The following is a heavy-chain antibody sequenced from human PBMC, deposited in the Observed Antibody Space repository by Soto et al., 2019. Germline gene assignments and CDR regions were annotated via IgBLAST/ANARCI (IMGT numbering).Heavy chain of an antibody. CDR1: GFTFSSYA. D-gene: IGHD3-3*01. J-gene: IGHJ6*02. Sequence: GGSLRLSCAASGFTFSSYAMSWVHQAPGKGLEWVSAISGSGGSTYYADSVKGRFTISRDNSKNTLYLQMNSLRAEDTAVYYCAKAGDLLRFLSASHPQYYYYYGMDVWGQGTTVTVSS. V-gene: IGHV3-23*01. CDR2: ISGSGGST. CDR3: AKAGDLLRFLSASHPQYYYYYGMDV.